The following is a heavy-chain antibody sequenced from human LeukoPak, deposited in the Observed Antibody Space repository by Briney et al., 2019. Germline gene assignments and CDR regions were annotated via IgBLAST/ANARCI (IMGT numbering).Heavy chain of an antibody. D-gene: IGHD6-13*01. CDR2: ISGSGGST. V-gene: IGHV3-23*01. CDR3: AKDIAAAGNFDY. J-gene: IGHJ4*02. Sequence: GGSLRLSCAASGFTFSSYAMSWVRQAPGKGLEWVSAISGSGGSTYYADSVKGRFTIFRDNSKNTLYLQMNSLRAEDTAVYYCAKDIAAAGNFDYWGQGTLVTVSS. CDR1: GFTFSSYA.